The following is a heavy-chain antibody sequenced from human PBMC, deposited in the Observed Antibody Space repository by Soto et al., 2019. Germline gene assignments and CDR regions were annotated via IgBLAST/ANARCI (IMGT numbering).Heavy chain of an antibody. J-gene: IGHJ5*02. CDR3: AHSPVAMFRGVGSWFDP. CDR2: IYWDDDK. V-gene: IGHV2-5*02. D-gene: IGHD3-10*01. CDR1: GFSLSTSGVG. Sequence: GSGPYAGEPTQTLTLTCTFSGFSLSTSGVGVGWIRQPPGKALEWLALIYWDDDKRYSPSLKSRLTITKDTSKNQVVLTMTNMDPVDTATYYCAHSPVAMFRGVGSWFDPWGQGTLVTVSS.